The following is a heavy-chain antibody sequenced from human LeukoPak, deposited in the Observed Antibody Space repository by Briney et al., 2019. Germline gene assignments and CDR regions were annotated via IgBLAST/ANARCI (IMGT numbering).Heavy chain of an antibody. CDR1: GFTFSSYS. Sequence: GGSLRLSCAASGFTFSSYSMNWVRQAPGKVLEWVSYISSSGIPIYYADSVKGRFTISRDNAKNSLYLQMNSLRAEDTAVYYCARDQRRRVVGATRVGFDYWGQGTLVTVSS. V-gene: IGHV3-48*01. D-gene: IGHD1-26*01. CDR3: ARDQRRRVVGATRVGFDY. J-gene: IGHJ4*02. CDR2: ISSSGIPI.